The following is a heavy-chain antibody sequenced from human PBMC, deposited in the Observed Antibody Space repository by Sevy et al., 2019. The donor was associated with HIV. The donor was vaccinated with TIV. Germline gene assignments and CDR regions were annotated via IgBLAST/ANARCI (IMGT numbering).Heavy chain of an antibody. CDR3: ARGTRGVVDS. J-gene: IGHJ4*02. V-gene: IGHV3-74*01. CDR2: INSDGEST. D-gene: IGHD3-10*01. Sequence: GGSLRLSCAASAFTSNNFWRHWVRQAPGKGLVWVSRINSDGESTGYADFVKGRFTISRDNAKNTAYLQMNSLRADDTAIYYCARGTRGVVDSWGQGTLVTVSS. CDR1: AFTSNNFW.